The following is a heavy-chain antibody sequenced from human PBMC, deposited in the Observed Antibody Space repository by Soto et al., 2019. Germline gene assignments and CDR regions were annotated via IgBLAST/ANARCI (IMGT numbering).Heavy chain of an antibody. CDR1: GYTFTSYY. Sequence: GXXVKVSCKASGYTFTSYYMHWVRQAPGRGLEWMGIINXSGGSXTYAKKFQGRXXTTRDKSXXKVYMELSSLRSDETAVYYCARDFSTGWYNFDYWGQGTPVTVSS. J-gene: IGHJ4*02. CDR2: INXSGGSX. V-gene: IGHV1-46*01. D-gene: IGHD6-19*01. CDR3: ARDFSTGWYNFDY.